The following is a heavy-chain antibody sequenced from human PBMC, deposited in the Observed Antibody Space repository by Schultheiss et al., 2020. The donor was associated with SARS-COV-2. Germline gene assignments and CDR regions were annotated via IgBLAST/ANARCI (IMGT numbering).Heavy chain of an antibody. CDR3: ARHMVGYCSSTSCYPKGAYDY. CDR1: DDSISSSGHY. CDR2: IYYSGST. Sequence: SETLSLTCTVSDDSISSSGHYWGWIRQPPGKGLEWIGYIYYSGSTNYNPSLKSRVTISVDTSKNQFSLKLSSVTAADTAVYYCARHMVGYCSSTSCYPKGAYDYWGQGTLVTVSS. V-gene: IGHV4-39*01. D-gene: IGHD2-2*01. J-gene: IGHJ4*02.